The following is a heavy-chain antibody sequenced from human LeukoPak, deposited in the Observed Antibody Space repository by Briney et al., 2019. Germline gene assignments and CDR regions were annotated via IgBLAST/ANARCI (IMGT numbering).Heavy chain of an antibody. CDR2: IKQDGSEK. J-gene: IGHJ6*03. CDR3: AGAVRGIAGRREGYYYYYYMDV. V-gene: IGHV3-7*01. CDR1: GFTFSSYW. Sequence: TGGSLRLSCAAYGFTFSSYWRSWLRQAPGKGLEWVANIKQDGSEKYYVDSVKGRFTISRDNAKNSLYLQMNSLRAEDTAVYYCAGAVRGIAGRREGYYYYYYMDVWGKGTTVTVSS. D-gene: IGHD6-13*01.